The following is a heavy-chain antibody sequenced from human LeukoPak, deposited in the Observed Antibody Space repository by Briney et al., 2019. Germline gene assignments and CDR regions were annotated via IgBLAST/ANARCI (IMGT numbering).Heavy chain of an antibody. Sequence: SETLSLTCTVSGGSIISYYWSWIRQPPGKGLEWIGYIYYSGSTNYNPSLKSRVTISVDTSKNQFSLKLSSVTAADTAVYYCARDHTENWFDPWGQGTLVTVSS. V-gene: IGHV4-59*01. CDR2: IYYSGST. J-gene: IGHJ5*02. CDR1: GGSIISYY. CDR3: ARDHTENWFDP. D-gene: IGHD1-14*01.